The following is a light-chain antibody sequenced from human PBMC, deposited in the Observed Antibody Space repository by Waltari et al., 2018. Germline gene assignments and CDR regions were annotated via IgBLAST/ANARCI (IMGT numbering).Light chain of an antibody. CDR2: DAS. CDR1: RNIRDH. J-gene: IGKJ4*01. Sequence: DVQVTQSPSSLSAIIGDRVTITCRASRNIRDHINWYQHRPGKAPKLLIFDASRRHSGVPLMFGGSGSGTDFTLTISSRQREDFATYYCQQSFGTPISFGGGTTV. CDR3: QQSFGTPIS. V-gene: IGKV1-39*01.